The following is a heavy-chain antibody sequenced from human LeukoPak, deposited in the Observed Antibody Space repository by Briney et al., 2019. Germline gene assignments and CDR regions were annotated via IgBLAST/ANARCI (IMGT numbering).Heavy chain of an antibody. Sequence: GGSLRLSCAASGFTFSSYSMNWVRQAPGKGLEWVSCISSSSSYIYHADSVKGRFTISRDNAKNSLYLQMNSLRAEDTAVYYCAKSPYRGGSSWTEFDYWGQGTLVTVSS. CDR3: AKSPYRGGSSWTEFDY. CDR1: GFTFSSYS. J-gene: IGHJ4*02. CDR2: ISSSSSYI. V-gene: IGHV3-21*01. D-gene: IGHD6-13*01.